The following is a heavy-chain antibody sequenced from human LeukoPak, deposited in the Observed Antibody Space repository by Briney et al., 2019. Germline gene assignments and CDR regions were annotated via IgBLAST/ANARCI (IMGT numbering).Heavy chain of an antibody. CDR2: IYSDNT. D-gene: IGHD6-19*01. CDR1: GFTVSSNS. CDR3: AKYLGSSGWDY. J-gene: IGHJ4*02. Sequence: GGSLRLSCTVSGFTVSSNSMSWVRQAPGKGLEWVSFIYSDNTHYSDSVKGRFTISRDNSKNTLYLQMNNLRAEDTAVYYCAKYLGSSGWDYWGQRTLVTVSS. V-gene: IGHV3-53*01.